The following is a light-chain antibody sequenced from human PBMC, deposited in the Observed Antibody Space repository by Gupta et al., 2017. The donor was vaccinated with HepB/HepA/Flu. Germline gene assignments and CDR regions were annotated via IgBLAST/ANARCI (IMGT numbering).Light chain of an antibody. J-gene: IGKJ2*01. CDR1: QSVSSY. CDR3: QQPSNWYA. Sequence: EIVLTQSPATLSLSPGERATLSCRASQSVSSYLAWYQQKPGQAPRLLIYDASNRATGIPARVSGSGSGTDFTLTISSLEPEDFAVYYWQQPSNWYAFGQGTKLEIK. CDR2: DAS. V-gene: IGKV3-11*01.